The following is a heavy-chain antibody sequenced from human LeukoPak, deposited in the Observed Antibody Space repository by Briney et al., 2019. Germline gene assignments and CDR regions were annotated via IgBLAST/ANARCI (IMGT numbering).Heavy chain of an antibody. Sequence: GGSLRLSCAASGFTFGTHAMTWVRQAPGKGLEWASGMSGRGDTSYYADSVKGRFTISRDNSKNTLFLQMNSLGAEDTAVYYCAKLAGIRGWFVYYFDYWGQGTLVTVS. D-gene: IGHD6-19*01. V-gene: IGHV3-23*01. J-gene: IGHJ4*02. CDR1: GFTFGTHA. CDR2: MSGRGDTS. CDR3: AKLAGIRGWFVYYFDY.